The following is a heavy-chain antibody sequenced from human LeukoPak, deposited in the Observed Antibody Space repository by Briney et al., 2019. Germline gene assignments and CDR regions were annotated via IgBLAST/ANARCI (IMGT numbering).Heavy chain of an antibody. V-gene: IGHV3-21*01. J-gene: IGHJ4*02. CDR2: ISSSSSYI. D-gene: IGHD3-3*01. CDR3: ASYYDFWSGYCTYYFDY. Sequence: GGSLRLSCAASGFTFSSYSMNWVRQAPGKGLEWVSSISSSSSYIYYADSVKGRFTISRDNAKNSLYLQMNSLRAEDTAVYYCASYYDFWSGYCTYYFDYWGQGTLVTVSS. CDR1: GFTFSSYS.